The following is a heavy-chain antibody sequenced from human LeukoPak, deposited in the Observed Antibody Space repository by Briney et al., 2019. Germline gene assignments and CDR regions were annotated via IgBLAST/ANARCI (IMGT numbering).Heavy chain of an antibody. V-gene: IGHV1-8*03. Sequence: ASVKVSCKASGYTFTSYDINWVRQATGQGLEWMGWMNPNSGNTGYAQKFQGRVTITRNTSISTAYMELSSLRSEDTAVYYCARGYPGVYYYGSGSYIDYWGQGTLVTVSS. J-gene: IGHJ4*02. D-gene: IGHD3-10*01. CDR2: MNPNSGNT. CDR1: GYTFTSYD. CDR3: ARGYPGVYYYGSGSYIDY.